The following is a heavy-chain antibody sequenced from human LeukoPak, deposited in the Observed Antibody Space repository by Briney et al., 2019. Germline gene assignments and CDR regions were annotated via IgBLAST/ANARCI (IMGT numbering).Heavy chain of an antibody. V-gene: IGHV3-21*01. J-gene: IGHJ4*02. CDR2: ISSSSSYI. CDR3: ASVLGYCSGGSCSDY. CDR1: GFTFSSYS. D-gene: IGHD2-15*01. Sequence: GGSLRLSCAASGFTFSSYSMNRVRQAPGKGLEWVSSISSSSSYIYYADSVKGRFTISRDNAKNSLYLQMNSLRAEDTAVYYCASVLGYCSGGSCSDYWGQGTLVTVSS.